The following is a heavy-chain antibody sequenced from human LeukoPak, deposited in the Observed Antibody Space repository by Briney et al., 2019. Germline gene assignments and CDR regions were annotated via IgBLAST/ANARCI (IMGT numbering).Heavy chain of an antibody. Sequence: GGSLRLSCAASGFTVSSNYMSWVRQAPGKGQEWVSVIYSGGSTYYADSVKGRFTISRDNSKNTLYLQMNSLRAEDTAVYYCARDRDGYFDYWGQGTLVTVSS. CDR2: IYSGGST. CDR3: ARDRDGYFDY. CDR1: GFTVSSNY. D-gene: IGHD5-24*01. J-gene: IGHJ4*02. V-gene: IGHV3-66*01.